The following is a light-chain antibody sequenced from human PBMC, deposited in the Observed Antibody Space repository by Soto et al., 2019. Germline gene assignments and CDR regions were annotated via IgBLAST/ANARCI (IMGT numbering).Light chain of an antibody. J-gene: IGKJ4*01. V-gene: IGKV3-11*01. Sequence: EIVLTQSPATLSLSPGERATLSCRASQSVSSYLAWYQQKPGQAPRLLIYDASNRATGIPARCSGSVSGTELTVTISSLEPEYFAVYYCQQRSNGPLTFGGGTKVEIK. CDR1: QSVSSY. CDR2: DAS. CDR3: QQRSNGPLT.